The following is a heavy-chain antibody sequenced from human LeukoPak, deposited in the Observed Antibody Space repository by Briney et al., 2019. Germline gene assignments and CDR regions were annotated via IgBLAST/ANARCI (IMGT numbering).Heavy chain of an antibody. CDR2: IYYSGST. J-gene: IGHJ6*02. CDR1: GGSITSYY. V-gene: IGHV4-59*12. D-gene: IGHD3-10*01. Sequence: KPSETLSLTCTVSGGSITSYYWSWIRQPPGKGLEWIGYIYYSGSTNYNPSLKSRVTISVDRSKNQFSLKLSSVTAADTAVYYCARLDYYGSGSYFSYYYYGMDVWGQGTTVTVSS. CDR3: ARLDYYGSGSYFSYYYYGMDV.